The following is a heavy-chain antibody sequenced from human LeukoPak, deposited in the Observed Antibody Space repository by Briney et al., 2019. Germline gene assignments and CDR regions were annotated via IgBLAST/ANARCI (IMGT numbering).Heavy chain of an antibody. CDR2: IYYSGST. CDR1: GYSISSGYY. CDR3: ARKEVGATYVDY. Sequence: SETLSLTCTVSGYSISSGYYWGWIRQPPGKGLEWIGSIYYSGSTYYNPSLKSRVTISVDTSKNQFSLKLSSVTAADTAVYYCARKEVGATYVDYWGQGTLVTVSS. D-gene: IGHD1-26*01. V-gene: IGHV4-38-2*02. J-gene: IGHJ4*02.